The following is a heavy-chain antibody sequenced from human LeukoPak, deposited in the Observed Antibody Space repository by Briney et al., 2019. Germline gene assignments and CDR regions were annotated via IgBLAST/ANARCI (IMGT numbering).Heavy chain of an antibody. CDR2: IKQDGGEK. Sequence: GVSLRLSCVDSGTTFSRYWMSWVRQAPGKGLEWVANIKQDGGEKYYVDSVRGRFTISRDNAKNSLYLQMNSLRVEDTAVYYCARDGRPLDYWGQGTLVTVSS. CDR3: ARDGRPLDY. CDR1: GTTFSRYW. V-gene: IGHV3-7*03. J-gene: IGHJ4*02.